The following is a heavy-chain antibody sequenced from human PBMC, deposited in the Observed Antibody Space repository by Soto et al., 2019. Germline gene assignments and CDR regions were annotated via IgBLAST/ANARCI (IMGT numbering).Heavy chain of an antibody. V-gene: IGHV4-34*01. D-gene: IGHD4-17*01. CDR1: GGSFSGYY. CDR2: INHSGSA. J-gene: IGHJ4*02. CDR3: ARAYGDYSPTFDY. Sequence: SETLSLTCAFYGGSFSGYYWSWIRQPPGKGLEWIGEINHSGSANYNPSLKSRVTISVDTSKNQFSLKLSSVTAADTAVYYCARAYGDYSPTFDYWGQGTLVTVSS.